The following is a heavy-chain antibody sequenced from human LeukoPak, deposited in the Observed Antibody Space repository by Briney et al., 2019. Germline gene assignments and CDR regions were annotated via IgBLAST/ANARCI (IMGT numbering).Heavy chain of an antibody. V-gene: IGHV3-30-3*01. CDR1: GFTFSSYA. CDR3: ATPAVGGYYYEVPFDY. J-gene: IGHJ4*02. Sequence: GRSLRLSCAASGFTFSSYAMHWARQAPGKGLEWVAVISYDGSNKYYADSVKGRFTISRDNSKNTLYLQMNSLRAEDTAVYYCATPAVGGYYYEVPFDYWGQGTLVTVSS. CDR2: ISYDGSNK. D-gene: IGHD3-22*01.